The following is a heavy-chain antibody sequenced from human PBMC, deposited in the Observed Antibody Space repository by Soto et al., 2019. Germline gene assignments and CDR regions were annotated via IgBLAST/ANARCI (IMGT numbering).Heavy chain of an antibody. D-gene: IGHD3-10*01. CDR2: TRSDGSGT. CDR1: GFTFSNYW. J-gene: IGHJ6*04. CDR3: ARGGFAHGPGRMDF. Sequence: EVQLVESGGGLLQPGGSLTLSCTASGFTFSNYWMHWVRQAPGKGLVWVSRTRSDGSGTSYTDSVKGRFTISRDNAYKTLDLQMSNRRCDDTAVYYCARGGFAHGPGRMDFWGKGTPVIVSS. V-gene: IGHV3-74*01.